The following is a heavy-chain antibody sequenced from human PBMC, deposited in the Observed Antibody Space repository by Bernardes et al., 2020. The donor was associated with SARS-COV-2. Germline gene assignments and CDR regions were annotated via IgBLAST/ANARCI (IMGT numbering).Heavy chain of an antibody. D-gene: IGHD2-2*01. J-gene: IGHJ4*02. CDR2: IYYSGST. V-gene: IGHV4-59*01. CDR1: GGSISSYY. Sequence: SETLSLTCIVSGGSISSYYWSWIRQPPGKGLEWIGYIYYSGSTNYNPSLKSRVTISLDTSKHQFSLKLSSVTGSDTAVYYCAAFCISTSFHVDYWGQGTPVTVSS. CDR3: AAFCISTSFHVDY.